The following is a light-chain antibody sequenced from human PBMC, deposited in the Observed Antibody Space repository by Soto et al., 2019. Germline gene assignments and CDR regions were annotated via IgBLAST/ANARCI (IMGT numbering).Light chain of an antibody. J-gene: IGKJ1*01. Sequence: TQSASSLSVSVGDRVTITCLASQWLXSYFVWYQEKPGKAPKLLXYGASSLQSGVPSRLSGSGSGTDFTLTISSLQPEDFATYYCQQSFITTITFGQGTKVDIK. V-gene: IGKV1-39*01. CDR3: QQSFITTIT. CDR1: QWLXSY. CDR2: GAS.